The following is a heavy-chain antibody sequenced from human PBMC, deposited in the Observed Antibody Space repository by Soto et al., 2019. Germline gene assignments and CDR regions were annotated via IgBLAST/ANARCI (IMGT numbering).Heavy chain of an antibody. D-gene: IGHD3-9*01. Sequence: PSETLSLTCAVYGGSFSGCYWSWIRQPPGKGLEWIGEINHSGSTNYNPSLKSRVTISVDTSKNQFSLKLSSVTAADTAVYYCARGGRNYDILTGYYPPLYYYYYMDVWGKGTTVTVSS. CDR2: INHSGST. V-gene: IGHV4-34*01. J-gene: IGHJ6*03. CDR1: GGSFSGCY. CDR3: ARGGRNYDILTGYYPPLYYYYYMDV.